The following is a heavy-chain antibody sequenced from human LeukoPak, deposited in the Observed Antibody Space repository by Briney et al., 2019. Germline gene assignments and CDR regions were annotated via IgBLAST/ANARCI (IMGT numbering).Heavy chain of an antibody. CDR2: INPNSGGT. D-gene: IGHD3-3*01. CDR1: GYTFTGYY. J-gene: IGHJ4*02. Sequence: VASVKVSCKASGYTFTGYYMHWVRQAPGQGLEWMGWINPNSGGTNYAQKFQGRVTMTRDTSISTAYMELSRLRSDDTAVYYCARDDFWSGRYYFDYWGQGTLVTASS. CDR3: ARDDFWSGRYYFDY. V-gene: IGHV1-2*02.